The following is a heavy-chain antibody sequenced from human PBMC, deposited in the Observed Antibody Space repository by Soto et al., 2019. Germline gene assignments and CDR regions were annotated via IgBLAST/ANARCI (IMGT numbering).Heavy chain of an antibody. V-gene: IGHV3-7*01. Sequence: GGSRRLSCAASGFTLSSYWMSWIRQVPGKGLEWVANTKGDGSEMYLIDSVAGRFTISRDNARNTVSLQMNNLRVEDTALYYCVRDGRGRWPFDSWGQGTLVTVSS. CDR2: TKGDGSEM. CDR3: VRDGRGRWPFDS. D-gene: IGHD1-1*01. J-gene: IGHJ4*02. CDR1: GFTLSSYW.